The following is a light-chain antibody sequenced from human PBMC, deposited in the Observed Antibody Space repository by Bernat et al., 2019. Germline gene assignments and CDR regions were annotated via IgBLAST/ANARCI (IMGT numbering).Light chain of an antibody. CDR2: GAS. CDR3: QKYGNSPPAHT. V-gene: IGKV3-20*01. J-gene: IGKJ2*01. CDR1: QSVSSSF. Sequence: EMVLTQSPGTLSLSPGERATLSCRASQSVSSSFLARHQQKPGQAPRLLIYGASSRATGIPDRFSGSGSGTDFTLTISRLGPEDFAVYYCQKYGNSPPAHTFGQGTTLEIK.